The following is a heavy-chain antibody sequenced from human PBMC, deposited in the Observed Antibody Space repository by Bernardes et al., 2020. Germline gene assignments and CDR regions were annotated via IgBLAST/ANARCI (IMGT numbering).Heavy chain of an antibody. CDR2: ISESSFTK. CDR3: AKVIYCGGGCEGDAFDI. Sequence: GGSLRLSRAASGFTFSTYAMTWVRQAPGKGLEWVSVISESSFTKFYADAVKGRFTISRDNSKSTLYLQMNSLRDDDTAVYYCAKVIYCGGGCEGDAFDIWGQGTVVTVSS. D-gene: IGHD2-21*02. V-gene: IGHV3-23*01. J-gene: IGHJ3*02. CDR1: GFTFSTYA.